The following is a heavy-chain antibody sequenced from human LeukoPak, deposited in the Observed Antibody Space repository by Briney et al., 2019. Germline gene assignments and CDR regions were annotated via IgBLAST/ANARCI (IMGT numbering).Heavy chain of an antibody. CDR3: ARAQLPRYFDY. Sequence: NPSETLSLICTVSGGSISSGDYYWSWIRQPPGKGLEWIGYIYYSGSTYYNPSLKSRVTISVDTSKNQFSLKLSSVTAADTAVYYCARAQLPRYFDYWGQGTLVTVSS. CDR1: GGSISSGDYY. D-gene: IGHD3-9*01. CDR2: IYYSGST. V-gene: IGHV4-30-4*01. J-gene: IGHJ4*02.